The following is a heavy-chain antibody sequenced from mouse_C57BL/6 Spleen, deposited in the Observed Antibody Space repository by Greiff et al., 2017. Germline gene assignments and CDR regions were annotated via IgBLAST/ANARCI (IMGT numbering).Heavy chain of an antibody. V-gene: IGHV1-55*01. J-gene: IGHJ1*03. D-gene: IGHD2-5*01. CDR3: ARKGYSNYGYFDV. CDR2: IYPGSGST. CDR1: GYTFTSYW. Sequence: QVQLQQPGAELVKPGASVKMSCTASGYTFTSYWITWVKQRPGQGLEWIGDIYPGSGSTNYNEKFKGKAALTVDTSSSTAYMQLSSLTSEDSAVYYCARKGYSNYGYFDVWGTGTTVTVSS.